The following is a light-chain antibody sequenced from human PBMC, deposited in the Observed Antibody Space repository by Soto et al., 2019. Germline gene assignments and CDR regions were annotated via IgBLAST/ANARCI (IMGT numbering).Light chain of an antibody. CDR2: GAS. CDR3: QQYNSYPWT. J-gene: IGKJ1*01. CDR1: QSVITN. Sequence: EILMTQSPATLSVSPGDRATLSCRARQSVITNLAWYQQKPGQAPRLLIYGASTRATGVPARFSGSGSGTDFTLTISRLQSEDFAVYYCQQYNSYPWTFGQGTKVEIK. V-gene: IGKV3-15*01.